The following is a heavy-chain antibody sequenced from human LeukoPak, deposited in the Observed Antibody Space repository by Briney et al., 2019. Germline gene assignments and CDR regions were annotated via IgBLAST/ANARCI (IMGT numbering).Heavy chain of an antibody. CDR1: GGSFSGYY. CDR2: INHSGST. J-gene: IGHJ6*02. Sequence: SETLSLTCAVYGGSFSGYYWSWIRQPPGKGLEWIGEINHSGSTNYNPSLKSRVTISVDTSKNQFSLKLSSVTAADTAVYYCARSPALGRGSSSFRPYYYYYYRMDVWGQGTTVTVSS. CDR3: ARSPALGRGSSSFRPYYYYYYRMDV. V-gene: IGHV4-34*01. D-gene: IGHD6-6*01.